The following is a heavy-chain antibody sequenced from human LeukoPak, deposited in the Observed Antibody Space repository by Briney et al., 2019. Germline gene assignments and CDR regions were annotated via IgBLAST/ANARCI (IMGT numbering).Heavy chain of an antibody. CDR1: GFTFSSYS. Sequence: PGGSLRLFCAASGFTFSSYSMHWVRQAPGKALEWVSSIRSSSSYIYYADSVKGRFTISRDNAKNSLYLQMNSLRAEDTAVYYCARDYVWGSYRPTPGDPWGQGTLVTVSS. CDR3: ARDYVWGSYRPTPGDP. J-gene: IGHJ5*02. D-gene: IGHD3-16*02. CDR2: IRSSSSYI. V-gene: IGHV3-21*01.